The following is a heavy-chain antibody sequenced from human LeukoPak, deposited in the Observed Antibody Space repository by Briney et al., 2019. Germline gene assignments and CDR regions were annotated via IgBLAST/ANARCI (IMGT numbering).Heavy chain of an antibody. CDR1: GDSVSSNSVA. V-gene: IGHV6-1*01. CDR2: TYYRSKWYN. J-gene: IGHJ4*02. D-gene: IGHD3-16*02. Sequence: SQTLSLTCAISGDSVSSNSVAWNWTRHSPSRGLEWLGRTYYRSKWYNDYAVSMKSRITIDPDTSKNQFSLQLNSVTPEDTAVYYCASPVDYVWGSYRYKGYWGQGTLVTVPS. CDR3: ASPVDYVWGSYRYKGY.